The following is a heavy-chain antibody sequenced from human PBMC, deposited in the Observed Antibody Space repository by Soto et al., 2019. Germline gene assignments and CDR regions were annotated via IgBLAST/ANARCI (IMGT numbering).Heavy chain of an antibody. CDR1: GGTFSSYA. V-gene: IGHV1-69*13. J-gene: IGHJ6*02. D-gene: IGHD6-13*01. CDR2: IIPIFGTA. Sequence: ASVKVSCKASGGTFSSYAISWVRQAPGQGLEWMGGIIPIFGTANYAQKFQGRVTITADESTSTAYMELSSLRSEDTAVYYCARVYERGIAAAGDYYYYGMDVWGQGTTVTVS. CDR3: ARVYERGIAAAGDYYYYGMDV.